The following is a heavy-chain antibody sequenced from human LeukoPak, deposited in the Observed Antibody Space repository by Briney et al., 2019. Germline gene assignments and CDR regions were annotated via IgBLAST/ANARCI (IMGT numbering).Heavy chain of an antibody. Sequence: SETLSLTCTVSGGSISSSSYYWGWIRQPPGKGLEWIGYIYYNGSTYYNPSLKSRVSISVDTSKNQFSLKLTSVTAADTAVYYCARAPEYGLYYFDYWGQGTLVTVSS. CDR1: GGSISSSSYY. CDR3: ARAPEYGLYYFDY. J-gene: IGHJ4*02. V-gene: IGHV4-39*07. D-gene: IGHD1-14*01. CDR2: IYYNGST.